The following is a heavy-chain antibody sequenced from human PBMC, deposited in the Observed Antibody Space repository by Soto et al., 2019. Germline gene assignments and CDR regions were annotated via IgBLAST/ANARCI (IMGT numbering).Heavy chain of an antibody. CDR3: ARDSSGTYYYYYGMDV. Sequence: ASVKVSCKASGYTFTSYGISWVRQAPGQGLEWMGWISAYNGNTNYAQKLQGRVTMTTDTSTSTAYMELRSLRSDDTAVYYCARDSSGTYYYYYGMDVWGQGTTVTV. J-gene: IGHJ6*02. V-gene: IGHV1-18*01. CDR2: ISAYNGNT. D-gene: IGHD3-22*01. CDR1: GYTFTSYG.